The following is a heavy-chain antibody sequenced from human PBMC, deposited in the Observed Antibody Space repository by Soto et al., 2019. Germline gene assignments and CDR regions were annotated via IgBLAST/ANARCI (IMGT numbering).Heavy chain of an antibody. J-gene: IGHJ4*02. CDR3: ARDHRGYSSYDIFDY. Sequence: SVKVSCKASGGTFSSYAISWVRQAPGQGLEWMGGIIPIFGTANYAQKFQGRVTITADESTSTAYMELSSLRSEDTAVYYCARDHRGYSSYDIFDYWGQGTLVTVSS. CDR2: IIPIFGTA. V-gene: IGHV1-69*13. D-gene: IGHD5-12*01. CDR1: GGTFSSYA.